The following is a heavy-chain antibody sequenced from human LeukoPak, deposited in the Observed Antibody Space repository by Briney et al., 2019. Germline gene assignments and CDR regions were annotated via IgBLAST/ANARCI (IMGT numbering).Heavy chain of an antibody. CDR2: IYPGDSDT. D-gene: IGHD6-13*01. J-gene: IGHJ5*02. CDR1: GXSFTSYW. CDR3: ARRSAAGYPITHNWFDP. V-gene: IGHV5-51*01. Sequence: GESLKISFKGSGXSFTSYWIGWVRQMPGKGLEWMGIIYPGDSDTRYSPSFQGQVTISADKSISTAYLQWSSLKASDTAMYYCARRSAAGYPITHNWFDPWGQGTLVTVSS.